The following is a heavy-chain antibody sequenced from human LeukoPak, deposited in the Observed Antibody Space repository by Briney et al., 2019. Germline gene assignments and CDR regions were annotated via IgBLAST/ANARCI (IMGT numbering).Heavy chain of an antibody. CDR3: VKVGYYNDSSGYYLDYFDY. D-gene: IGHD3-22*01. V-gene: IGHV3-23*01. Sequence: GGTLRLSCAASGFTFSSYGMSWVRQAPGKGLEWVSAISGSGDSTYYADSVKGRFTISRDNFKNTLYLQMNSLRAEDTAVYYCVKVGYYNDSSGYYLDYFDYWGQGTLVTVSS. J-gene: IGHJ4*02. CDR1: GFTFSSYG. CDR2: ISGSGDST.